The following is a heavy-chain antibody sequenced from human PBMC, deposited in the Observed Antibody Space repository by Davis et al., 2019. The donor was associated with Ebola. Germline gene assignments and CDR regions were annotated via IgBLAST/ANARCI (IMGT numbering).Heavy chain of an antibody. V-gene: IGHV3-48*03. Sequence: GESLKISCAASGFTFSSYEMNWVRQAPGKGLEWVSYISSSAGTKYYADSVKGRFTISRDNAKNSLYLQMNSLRAEDTAVYYCARMGSGYDFGYYYGMDVWGQGTTVTVSS. D-gene: IGHD5-12*01. CDR1: GFTFSSYE. CDR2: ISSSAGTK. CDR3: ARMGSGYDFGYYYGMDV. J-gene: IGHJ6*02.